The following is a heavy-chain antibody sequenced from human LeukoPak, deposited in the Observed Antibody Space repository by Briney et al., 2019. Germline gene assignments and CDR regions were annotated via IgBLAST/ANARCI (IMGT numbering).Heavy chain of an antibody. Sequence: GGSLRLSCAASGFTFSSYGMHWVRQAPGKGLEWVAFIRYDGSNKYYADSVKGRFTISRDNSKNTLYLQMNSLRAGDTAVYYCARGRGYSYGIDYWGQGTLVTVSS. CDR3: ARGRGYSYGIDY. V-gene: IGHV3-30*02. D-gene: IGHD5-18*01. CDR2: IRYDGSNK. CDR1: GFTFSSYG. J-gene: IGHJ4*02.